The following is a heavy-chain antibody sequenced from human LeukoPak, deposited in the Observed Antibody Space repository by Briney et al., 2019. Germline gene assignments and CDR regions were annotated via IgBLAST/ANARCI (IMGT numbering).Heavy chain of an antibody. CDR1: GGSFSGYY. CDR3: SRRTTRVYYMDV. Sequence: PSETLSLTCAVYGGSFSGYYWSWIRQPPGKGLEWIGEVNHSGGTNHNPSLKSRVTISLDTSNNQFSLNLTSVTAADTAVYYCSRRTTRVYYMDVWGKGTTVTVSS. V-gene: IGHV4-34*01. J-gene: IGHJ6*03. D-gene: IGHD1-1*01. CDR2: VNHSGGT.